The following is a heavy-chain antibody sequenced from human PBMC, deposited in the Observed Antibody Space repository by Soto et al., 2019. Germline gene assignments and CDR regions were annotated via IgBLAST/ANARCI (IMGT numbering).Heavy chain of an antibody. CDR2: ISYDGSNK. CDR1: GFTFISYA. Sequence: GGSLRLSCAASGFTFISYAMHWVRQAPGKGLEWVAVISYDGSNKYYADSVKGRFTISRDNSKNTLYLQMNSLRAEDTAVYYCARDMRVTYYYDSSGRSDAFDIWGQGTMVTVSS. J-gene: IGHJ3*02. V-gene: IGHV3-30-3*01. D-gene: IGHD3-22*01. CDR3: ARDMRVTYYYDSSGRSDAFDI.